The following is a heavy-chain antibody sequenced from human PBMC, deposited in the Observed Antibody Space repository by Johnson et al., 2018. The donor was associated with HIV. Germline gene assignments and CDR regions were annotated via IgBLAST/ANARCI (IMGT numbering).Heavy chain of an antibody. Sequence: VQLVESGGGVVQPGGSLRLSCAASGFTVSSNYMSWVRQAPGKGLEWVSGINWNGGSTGYTDSVKGRFTISRDNSKNSLYLQMNSLRAEDTAVYYCARDRTSRQGGAFEIWGQGTMVTVSS. CDR2: INWNGGST. CDR3: ARDRTSRQGGAFEI. D-gene: IGHD3-16*01. CDR1: GFTVSSNY. V-gene: IGHV3-66*01. J-gene: IGHJ3*02.